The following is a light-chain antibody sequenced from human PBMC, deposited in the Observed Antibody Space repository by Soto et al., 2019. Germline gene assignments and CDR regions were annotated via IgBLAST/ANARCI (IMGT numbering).Light chain of an antibody. CDR3: QKYGNSLYT. CDR1: QSVSSSY. J-gene: IGKJ2*01. Sequence: EIVLTQSPGTLSLSPGERATLSCRASQSVSSSYFAWYQQKPGQAPRLLIYGASSSATVIPNSFSGSGSGTDFTLTIRTLEPEEIAVYYYQKYGNSLYTFGQGTKLEIK. CDR2: GAS. V-gene: IGKV3-20*01.